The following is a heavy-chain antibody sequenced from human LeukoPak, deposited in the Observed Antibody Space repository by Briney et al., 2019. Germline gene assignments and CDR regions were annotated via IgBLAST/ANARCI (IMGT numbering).Heavy chain of an antibody. CDR3: ARDGANIFSGHKEGSEY. CDR2: INPNSGDT. CDR1: GYTFTGYY. J-gene: IGHJ4*02. V-gene: IGHV1-2*02. Sequence: ASVKVSCKASGYTFTGYYIHWVRQAPGQGLEWMGWINPNSGDTNYAQKFQGRVTMTRDTSISTAYMELSRLRSDDTAVYYCARDGANIFSGHKEGSEYWGQGTPVTVSS. D-gene: IGHD4/OR15-4a*01.